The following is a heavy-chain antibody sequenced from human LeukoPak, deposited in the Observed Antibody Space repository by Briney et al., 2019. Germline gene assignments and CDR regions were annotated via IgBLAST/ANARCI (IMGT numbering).Heavy chain of an antibody. D-gene: IGHD3-22*01. Sequence: SETLSLTCTVSGGSISSSSYYWSWIRQPAGKGLEWIGRIYTSGSTNYNPSLKSRVTISLDTSKNQFSLNLSSVSAADTAVYYCARDGSGYYDTSGYRNWGQGTLVTVSS. J-gene: IGHJ4*02. CDR1: GGSISSSSYY. CDR2: IYTSGST. V-gene: IGHV4-61*02. CDR3: ARDGSGYYDTSGYRN.